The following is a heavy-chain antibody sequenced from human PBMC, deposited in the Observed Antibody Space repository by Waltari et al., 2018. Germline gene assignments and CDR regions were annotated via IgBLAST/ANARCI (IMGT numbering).Heavy chain of an antibody. D-gene: IGHD4-17*01. Sequence: QVQLQESGPGLVKPSETLSLTCTVSGGSISSHYWSWIRQPPGKGLEWIGYIYYSGGTNYNPSLQSRVTISVDTSKNQFSLKLSSVTAADTAVYYCARTTVTTFGYNWFDPWGQGTLVTVSS. J-gene: IGHJ5*02. CDR3: ARTTVTTFGYNWFDP. CDR2: IYYSGGT. V-gene: IGHV4-59*11. CDR1: GGSISSHY.